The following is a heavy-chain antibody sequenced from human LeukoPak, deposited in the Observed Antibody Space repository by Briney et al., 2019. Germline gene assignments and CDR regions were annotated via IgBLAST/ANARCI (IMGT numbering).Heavy chain of an antibody. CDR1: GFTFSSYW. CDR2: IKQDGSEK. Sequence: PGGSLRLSCAASGFTFSSYWMSWVRQAPGKGLEWVANIKQDGSEKYYVDSVKGRFTISRDNAKNSLYLQMNSLRAEDTAVYYCARETDVDTPSYYGMDVWGQGTTVTVSS. D-gene: IGHD5-18*01. V-gene: IGHV3-7*03. J-gene: IGHJ6*02. CDR3: ARETDVDTPSYYGMDV.